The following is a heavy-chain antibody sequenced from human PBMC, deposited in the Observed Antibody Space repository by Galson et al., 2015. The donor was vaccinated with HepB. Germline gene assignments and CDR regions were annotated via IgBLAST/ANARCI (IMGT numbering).Heavy chain of an antibody. CDR2: ISGSGGST. D-gene: IGHD6-19*01. CDR1: GFTFSSYA. Sequence: SLRLSCAASGFTFSSYAMTWVRQAPGKGLEWVSAISGSGGSTYYADSVKGRFTISRDNSKNTLYLQMNSLRAEDTAVYYCAKAFGRIAVAGYDPWGQGTLVTVSS. J-gene: IGHJ5*02. CDR3: AKAFGRIAVAGYDP. V-gene: IGHV3-23*01.